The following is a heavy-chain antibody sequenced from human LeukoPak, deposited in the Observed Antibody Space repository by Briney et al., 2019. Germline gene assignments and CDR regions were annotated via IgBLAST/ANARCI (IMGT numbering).Heavy chain of an antibody. CDR2: IYYSGST. CDR1: GDSISSGGYF. V-gene: IGHV4-31*03. D-gene: IGHD5-18*01. J-gene: IGHJ4*02. CDR3: ARGIDSYGSDY. Sequence: SETLSLTCTVSGDSISSGGYFWSWIRQRPGKGLEWIGYIYYSGSTYYNPSLKSRVTISVDTSKNQFSLKLSSVTAADTAVYYRARGIDSYGSDYWGQGTLVTVSS.